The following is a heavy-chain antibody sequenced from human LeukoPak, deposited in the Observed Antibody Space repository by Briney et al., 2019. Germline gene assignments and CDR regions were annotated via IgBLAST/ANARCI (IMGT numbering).Heavy chain of an antibody. Sequence: GGSLRLSCTASGFTFGDYAMSWFRQAPGKGLEWVGFIRSKAYGGTTEYAASVKGRFTISRDDSKSIAYLQMNSLKTEDTAVYYCTRFCGGDCYPGFDYWGQGTLVTVSS. J-gene: IGHJ4*02. CDR3: TRFCGGDCYPGFDY. CDR2: IRSKAYGGTT. D-gene: IGHD2-21*02. V-gene: IGHV3-49*03. CDR1: GFTFGDYA.